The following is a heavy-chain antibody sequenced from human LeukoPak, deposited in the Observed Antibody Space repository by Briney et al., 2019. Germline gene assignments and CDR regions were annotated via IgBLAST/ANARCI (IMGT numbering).Heavy chain of an antibody. CDR3: ARYCTSTTCILRGFDY. J-gene: IGHJ4*02. V-gene: IGHV4-38-2*01. D-gene: IGHD2-2*01. Sequence: SETLSLTCSFSGYSFTSGHYWGWVRQAPGEGLEWIANIYHTGSAHYNPSLKSRVTISVDTSKNQFSLKLSSVTAADTAVYYCARYCTSTTCILRGFDYWGQGTLVTVSS. CDR2: IYHTGSA. CDR1: GYSFTSGHY.